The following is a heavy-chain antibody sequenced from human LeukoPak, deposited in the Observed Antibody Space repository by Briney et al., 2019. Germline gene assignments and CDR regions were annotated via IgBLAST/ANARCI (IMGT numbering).Heavy chain of an antibody. D-gene: IGHD1-26*01. V-gene: IGHV3-30-3*01. J-gene: IGHJ5*02. Sequence: GGSLRLSCAASGFTFSSYAMSWVRQAPGKGLEWVAVISYDESNKYYADSVKGRFTISRDNSKNTLYLQMNSVRAEDTAVYYCARESPMWELIDGGWFDPWGQGTLVTVSS. CDR3: ARESPMWELIDGGWFDP. CDR2: ISYDESNK. CDR1: GFTFSSYA.